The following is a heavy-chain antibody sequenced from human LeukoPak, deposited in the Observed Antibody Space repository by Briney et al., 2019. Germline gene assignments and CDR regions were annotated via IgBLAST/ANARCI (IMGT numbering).Heavy chain of an antibody. D-gene: IGHD1-1*01. J-gene: IGHJ4*02. CDR1: GGSITGYY. V-gene: IGHV4-4*07. CDR2: IYSSGST. CDR3: ARLHQSGTTDY. Sequence: PSETLSLTCTVSGGSITGYYWSWVRQPVRKGLEWIGHIYSSGSTNYNPSLKSRVTMSVDTSKSQFSLKLSSVTAADTALYYCARLHQSGTTDYWGQGTLVTVSS.